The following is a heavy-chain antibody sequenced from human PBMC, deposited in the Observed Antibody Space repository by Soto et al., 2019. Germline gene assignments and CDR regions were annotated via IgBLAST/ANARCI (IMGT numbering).Heavy chain of an antibody. Sequence: ASVKVSCKASGYTFTSYGISWVRQAPGQGLEWMGWISAYNGTTNYAQKLQGRVTMTTDTSTSTAYMELRSLRSDDTAVYYCARESVEYYYDSSGYYYVLWGQGTLVTVSS. CDR3: ARESVEYYYDSSGYYYVL. CDR2: ISAYNGTT. D-gene: IGHD3-22*01. CDR1: GYTFTSYG. V-gene: IGHV1-18*04. J-gene: IGHJ4*02.